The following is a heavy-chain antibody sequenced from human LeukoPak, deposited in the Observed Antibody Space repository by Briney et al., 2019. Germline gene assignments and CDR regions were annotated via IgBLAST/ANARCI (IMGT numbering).Heavy chain of an antibody. Sequence: ASVKVSCKASGYTFTSYYMHWVRQAPGQGLEWMGIINPSGGSTSYAQKSQGRVTMTTDTSTSTAYMELRSLRSDDTAVYYCAQAILHYYGSGSYHLDPWGQGTLVTVSS. CDR3: AQAILHYYGSGSYHLDP. CDR2: INPSGGST. CDR1: GYTFTSYY. J-gene: IGHJ5*02. V-gene: IGHV1-46*01. D-gene: IGHD3-10*01.